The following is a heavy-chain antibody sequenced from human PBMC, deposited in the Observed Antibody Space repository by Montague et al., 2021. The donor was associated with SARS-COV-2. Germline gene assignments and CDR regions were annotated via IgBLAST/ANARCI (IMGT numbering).Heavy chain of an antibody. CDR1: GGSMNDYY. CDR2: IYYTGST. J-gene: IGHJ5*02. V-gene: IGHV4-59*01. CDR3: ARGALGLPAAFNWFDP. D-gene: IGHD2-2*01. Sequence: SETLSLTCTVSGGSMNDYYWTWLRQPPGKGLEWIGNIYYTGSTKYSSSLKSRVTMSVDTPRKQISLKLSSVTAADSAVYYCARGALGLPAAFNWFDPWGQGNLVTVSS.